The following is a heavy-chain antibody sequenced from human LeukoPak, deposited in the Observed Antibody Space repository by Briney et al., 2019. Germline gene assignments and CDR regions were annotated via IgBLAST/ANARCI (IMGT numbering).Heavy chain of an antibody. D-gene: IGHD6-19*01. V-gene: IGHV3-23*01. J-gene: IGHJ4*02. CDR2: IGGSGDKT. CDR3: VRRGDASSGWGDHDF. CDR1: GFTFNRNA. Sequence: GGSLRLSCAASGFTFNRNAISWVRQAPGKWLEWVSTIGGSGDKTFYADSVKGRFTISRDNSKNMVHLQMNSLTGEDTALYYCVRRGDASSGWGDHDFWGQGALVTVSS.